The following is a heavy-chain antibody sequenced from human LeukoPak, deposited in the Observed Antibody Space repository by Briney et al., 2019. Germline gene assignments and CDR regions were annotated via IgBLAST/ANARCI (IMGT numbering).Heavy chain of an antibody. D-gene: IGHD3-16*02. CDR1: GFTFSSYS. CDR3: AKDMGLRLGELSVDY. Sequence: GGSLRLSCAASGFTFSSYSMNWVRQAPGKGLEWVSYISSSSSMIYYADSVKGRFTISRDNSKNTLYLQMNSLRAEDTAVYYCAKDMGLRLGELSVDYWGQGTLVTVSS. V-gene: IGHV3-48*01. CDR2: ISSSSSMI. J-gene: IGHJ4*02.